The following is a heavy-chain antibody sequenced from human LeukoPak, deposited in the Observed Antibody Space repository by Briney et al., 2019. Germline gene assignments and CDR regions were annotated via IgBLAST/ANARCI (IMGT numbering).Heavy chain of an antibody. CDR3: ARDPAYYYYMDV. CDR2: ISAYNGNT. J-gene: IGHJ6*03. Sequence: ASMKVSCKASGYTFTSYGISWVRQAPGQGLEWMGWISAYNGNTNYAQKLQGRVTMTTDTSTSTAYMELRSLRSDDTAVYYCARDPAYYYYMDVWGKGTTVTVSS. V-gene: IGHV1-18*01. CDR1: GYTFTSYG.